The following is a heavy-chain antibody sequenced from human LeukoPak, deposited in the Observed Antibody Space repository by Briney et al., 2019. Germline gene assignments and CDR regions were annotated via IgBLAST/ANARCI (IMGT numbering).Heavy chain of an antibody. CDR2: IYTSGST. Sequence: SETLSLTCTVSGGSISSYYWSWIRQPAGKGLEWIGRIYTSGSTNYNPSLKSRVTMSVDTSKNQFSLKLSSVTAADTAVYYCARDRETYYYDSSGYYLDYWGQGTLVTVSS. J-gene: IGHJ4*02. V-gene: IGHV4-4*07. CDR3: ARDRETYYYDSSGYYLDY. CDR1: GGSISSYY. D-gene: IGHD3-22*01.